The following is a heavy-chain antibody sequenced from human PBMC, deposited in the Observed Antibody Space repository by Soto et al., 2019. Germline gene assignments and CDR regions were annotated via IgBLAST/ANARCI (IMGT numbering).Heavy chain of an antibody. CDR1: GGIFSDYA. J-gene: IGHJ4*02. D-gene: IGHD3-10*01. CDR2: IIPIFGTT. V-gene: IGHV1-69*13. Sequence: ASVKVSCKTSGGIFSDYALSWVRQAPGQGLEWMGRIIPIFGTTIYAQKFHGRVTITADEPTSTAFMELSSLRSEDTAVYYCERQMNRGVIFDYWGQGTLVTVSS. CDR3: ERQMNRGVIFDY.